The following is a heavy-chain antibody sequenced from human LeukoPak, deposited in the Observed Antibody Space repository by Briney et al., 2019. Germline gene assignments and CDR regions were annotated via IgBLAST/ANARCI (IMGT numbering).Heavy chain of an antibody. J-gene: IGHJ4*02. Sequence: GGSLRLSCAASGLTFDTYGMSWVRQAPGKGLEWVSAISGSGGSTFYADSVKGRFTISRDNSKNTLFLQMNSLRDEDTAVYYCAKDGYYTLRYFDQWGQGTLVAISS. V-gene: IGHV3-23*01. CDR2: ISGSGGST. D-gene: IGHD2-2*02. CDR3: AKDGYYTLRYFDQ. CDR1: GLTFDTYG.